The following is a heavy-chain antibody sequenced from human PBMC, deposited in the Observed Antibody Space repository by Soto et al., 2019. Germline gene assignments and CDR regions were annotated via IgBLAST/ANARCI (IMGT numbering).Heavy chain of an antibody. V-gene: IGHV3-9*01. CDR3: AKTYFRRYDSPYYYYYYMDV. CDR1: GFTFDDYA. CDR2: ISWNSGSI. Sequence: EVQLVESGGGLVQPGRSLRLSCAASGFTFDDYAMHWVRQAPGKGLEWVSGISWNSGSIGYADSVKGRFTISRDNAKNSLYLQMNSLRAEDTALYYCAKTYFRRYDSPYYYYYYMDVWGKGTTVTVSS. J-gene: IGHJ6*03. D-gene: IGHD5-12*01.